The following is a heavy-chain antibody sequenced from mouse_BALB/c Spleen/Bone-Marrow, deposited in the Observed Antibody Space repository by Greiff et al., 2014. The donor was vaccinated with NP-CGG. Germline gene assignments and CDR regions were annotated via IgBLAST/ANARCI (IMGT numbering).Heavy chain of an antibody. Sequence: VHLVESGPGLVAPSQSLSITCTASGFSLTSYGVHWVRQPPGKGLEWLGVIWAGGSTNYNSALMSRLSISKDNSKSQVFLKMNSLQTDDTAMYYCARDYGSSYYAMDYWGQGTSVTVSS. CDR1: GFSLTSYG. J-gene: IGHJ4*01. CDR2: IWAGGST. CDR3: ARDYGSSYYAMDY. D-gene: IGHD1-1*01. V-gene: IGHV2-9*02.